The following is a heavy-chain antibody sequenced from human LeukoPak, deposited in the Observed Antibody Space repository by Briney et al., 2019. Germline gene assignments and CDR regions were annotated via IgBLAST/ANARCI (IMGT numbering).Heavy chain of an antibody. CDR2: ISASGSSP. CDR3: ARDPSGSGPDFDC. V-gene: IGHV3-23*01. D-gene: IGHD3-10*01. CDR1: GFTFSNYG. Sequence: PGGSLRLSCAASGFTFSNYGMTWVRRAPGKGLEWVSGISASGSSPYYADSMKGRFTISRDNSKNTLYLQLSGLRAEDTAVYYCARDPSGSGPDFDCWGQGTLVTVSS. J-gene: IGHJ4*02.